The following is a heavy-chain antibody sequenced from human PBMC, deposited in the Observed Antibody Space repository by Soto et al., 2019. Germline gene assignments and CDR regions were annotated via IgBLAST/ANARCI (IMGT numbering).Heavy chain of an antibody. V-gene: IGHV3-21*01. Sequence: EVQLVESGGGLVKPGGSLRLSCAASGFTFSSYSMNWVRQAPGKGLEWVSSISSSISYIYYEDSVKGRFTISRDNAKNSLYLQMNSLRAEDTAVYYCARDVATIDAFDIWGQGTMVTVSS. CDR3: ARDVATIDAFDI. D-gene: IGHD5-12*01. J-gene: IGHJ3*02. CDR2: ISSSISYI. CDR1: GFTFSSYS.